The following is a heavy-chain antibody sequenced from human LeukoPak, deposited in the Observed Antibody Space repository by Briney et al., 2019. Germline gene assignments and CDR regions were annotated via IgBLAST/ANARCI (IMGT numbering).Heavy chain of an antibody. V-gene: IGHV3-13*01. CDR2: IGTAGDT. CDR3: ARGGEQLVSSDPGSFDY. D-gene: IGHD6-6*01. Sequence: PGGSLRLSCAASGFTFGSYDMHWVRQATGKGLEWVSAIGTAGDTYYPGSVKGRFTISRENAKNSLYLQMNSLRAGDTAVYYCARGGEQLVSSDPGSFDYWGQGTLVTVSS. CDR1: GFTFGSYD. J-gene: IGHJ4*02.